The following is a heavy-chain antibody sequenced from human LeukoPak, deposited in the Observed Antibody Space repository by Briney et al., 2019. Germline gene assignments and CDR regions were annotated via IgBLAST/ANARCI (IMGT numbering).Heavy chain of an antibody. CDR2: ISGSGGST. CDR1: GFIFNDAW. Sequence: GGSLRLSCAASGFIFNDAWMSWVRQAPGKGLEWVSAISGSGGSTYYADSVKGRFTISRDNSKNTLYLQMNSLRAEDTAVYYCAKDPERIIAAADGGYFDYWGQGTLVTVSS. D-gene: IGHD6-13*01. V-gene: IGHV3-23*01. CDR3: AKDPERIIAAADGGYFDY. J-gene: IGHJ4*02.